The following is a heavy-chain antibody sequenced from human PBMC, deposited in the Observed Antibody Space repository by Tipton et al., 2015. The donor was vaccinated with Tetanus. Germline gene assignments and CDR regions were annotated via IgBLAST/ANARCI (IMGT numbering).Heavy chain of an antibody. CDR1: GYAFASYD. CDR2: MNPKTGPA. Sequence: QLVQSGPEVKKPGASVRVSCKAFGYAFASYDLNWVRQASGQGLEWLGYMNPKTGPAGYAQKFQDRVTMTSDISSSTACMELRNLRSDDTAVYYCARGNRGSSWYLWGQGTLLTVSS. CDR3: ARGNRGSSWYL. J-gene: IGHJ4*02. V-gene: IGHV1-8*01. D-gene: IGHD6-13*01.